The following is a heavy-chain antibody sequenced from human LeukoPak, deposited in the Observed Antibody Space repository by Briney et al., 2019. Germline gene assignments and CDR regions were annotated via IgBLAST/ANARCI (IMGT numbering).Heavy chain of an antibody. CDR2: ISSSSSYI. D-gene: IGHD3-10*01. J-gene: IGHJ5*02. V-gene: IGHV3-21*01. Sequence: GGSLRLSCAASGFTFNIYWMTWVRQAPGKGLEWVSSISSSSSYIYYADSVRGRFTISRDNAKNSLYLQMNSLRAEDTAVYYCASRTGGNWFDPWGQGTLVTVSS. CDR1: GFTFNIYW. CDR3: ASRTGGNWFDP.